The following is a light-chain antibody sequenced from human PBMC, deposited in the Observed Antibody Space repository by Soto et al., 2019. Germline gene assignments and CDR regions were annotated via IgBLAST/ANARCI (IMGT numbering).Light chain of an antibody. CDR3: QQYYSTPPT. CDR2: WAS. J-gene: IGKJ4*01. CDR1: QSVLYSSNNKNY. Sequence: DIVMTQSPDSLAVSLGERATINCKSSQSVLYSSNNKNYLALYQQKPGQPPKLLIYWASTRESGVPDRFSGSGSGTDFTLTISSLQAEDVAVYYCQQYYSTPPTFGGGTKVDI. V-gene: IGKV4-1*01.